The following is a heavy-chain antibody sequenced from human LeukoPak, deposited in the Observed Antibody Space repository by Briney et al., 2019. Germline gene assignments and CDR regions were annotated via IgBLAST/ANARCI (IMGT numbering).Heavy chain of an antibody. J-gene: IGHJ4*02. CDR3: ARERRDIVATIDY. Sequence: SETLSLTCTVSGGSISGSSYYWGWIRQPPGKGLEWIGSIYYSGSTYYNPSLKSRVTISVDTSKNQFSLKLSSVTAADTAVYYCARERRDIVATIDYWGQGTLVTVSS. CDR2: IYYSGST. CDR1: GGSISGSSYY. V-gene: IGHV4-39*07. D-gene: IGHD5-12*01.